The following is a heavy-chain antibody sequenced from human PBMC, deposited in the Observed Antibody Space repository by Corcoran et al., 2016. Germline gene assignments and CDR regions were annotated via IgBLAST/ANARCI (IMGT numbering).Heavy chain of an antibody. CDR1: GGSFSGYY. J-gene: IGHJ4*02. Sequence: QVQLQQWGAGLLTPSETLSLTCAVYGGSFSGYYWSWIRQPPGKGLEWIGEINHSGSTNYNTSLKSRVTISVDTSKNQFSLTLSSVTAADTAVYYCARGVGGYWGQGTLVTVSS. D-gene: IGHD2-15*01. V-gene: IGHV4-34*01. CDR2: INHSGST. CDR3: ARGVGGY.